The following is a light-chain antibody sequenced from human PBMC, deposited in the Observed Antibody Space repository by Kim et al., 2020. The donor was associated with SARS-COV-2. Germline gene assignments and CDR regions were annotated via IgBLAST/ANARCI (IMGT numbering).Light chain of an antibody. Sequence: GAPGQTVSISCPGSNFVPPSDVHWYQQFPGSAPKLLIYGDIHRPSGVPDRFSGSKSGTSASLAITGLQGEDEADYFCQTYDSGHVVFGGGTQLTVL. CDR2: GDI. V-gene: IGLV1-40*01. CDR1: NFVPPSD. J-gene: IGLJ2*01. CDR3: QTYDSGHVV.